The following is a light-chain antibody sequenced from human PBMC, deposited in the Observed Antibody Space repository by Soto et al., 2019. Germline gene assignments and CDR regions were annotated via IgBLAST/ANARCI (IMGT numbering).Light chain of an antibody. CDR1: RSNIGSNY. Sequence: QSVLTQPPSASGTPGQRVTISCSGSRSNIGSNYVYWYQQLPGTAPKLLIYRNDQRPSGVPDRFSGSKSGTSASLAISGPRPEDEADYYCAAWDDSPSGYVFGTGTKLTVL. J-gene: IGLJ1*01. V-gene: IGLV1-47*01. CDR3: AAWDDSPSGYV. CDR2: RND.